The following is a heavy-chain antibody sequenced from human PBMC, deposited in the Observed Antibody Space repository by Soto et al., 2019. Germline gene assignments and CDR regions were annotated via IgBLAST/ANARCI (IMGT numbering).Heavy chain of an antibody. V-gene: IGHV4-31*03. J-gene: IGHJ5*02. CDR3: ARVSLRFNWVDP. CDR2: IYYSGST. Sequence: PSETLSLTCTVSGGSISSGGYYWSWIRQHPGEGQEWIGYIYYSGSTYYNPSLKSRVTISVDTSKMQFSLRLSSVTATDTAVYYCARVSLRFNWVDPGGQGTLVTVSS. D-gene: IGHD5-12*01. CDR1: GGSISSGGYY.